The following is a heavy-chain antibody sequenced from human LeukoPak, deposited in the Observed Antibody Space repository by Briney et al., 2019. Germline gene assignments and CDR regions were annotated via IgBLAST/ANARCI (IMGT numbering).Heavy chain of an antibody. CDR3: AREGSRPYYYYYMDV. D-gene: IGHD1-26*01. CDR2: VYYSGNT. V-gene: IGHV4-39*07. Sequence: PSETVSLTCNVSGGSISSSDYYWGWLRQPPGKGLEWIATVYYSGNTYYNPSLRGRVTTSVDTSRNQFSLKLSSVTAADTAVYYCAREGSRPYYYYYMDVWGKGTTVTISS. J-gene: IGHJ6*03. CDR1: GGSISSSDYY.